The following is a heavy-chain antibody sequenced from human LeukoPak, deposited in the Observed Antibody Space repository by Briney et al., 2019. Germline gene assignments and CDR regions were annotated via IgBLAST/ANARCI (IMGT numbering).Heavy chain of an antibody. CDR1: GGSISSYY. J-gene: IGHJ5*02. CDR3: AGDEADNIDP. V-gene: IGHV4-59*01. Sequence: PSETLSLTCTVSGGSISSYYWSWIRQPPGKGLEWIGYIYYSGSTNYNPSLKSRVTISVDTSKNQFSLKLSSVTAADTAVYYCAGDEADNIDPWGQGTLVTVPS. CDR2: IYYSGST. D-gene: IGHD2/OR15-2a*01.